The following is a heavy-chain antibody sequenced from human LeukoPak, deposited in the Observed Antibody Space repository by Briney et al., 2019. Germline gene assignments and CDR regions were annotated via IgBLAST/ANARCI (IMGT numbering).Heavy chain of an antibody. J-gene: IGHJ4*02. CDR3: ARRAGAYSLPYDY. Sequence: GGSLRLSCTVSGFTVSSNSMSWVRQAPGKGLEWVSFIYSDNTHYSNPANDRFTISRDNSKNNLYPQMHSLIAADTAVYYCARRAGAYSLPYDYWGQGALVTVSS. V-gene: IGHV3-53*01. CDR1: GFTVSSNS. CDR2: IYSDNT. D-gene: IGHD4/OR15-4a*01.